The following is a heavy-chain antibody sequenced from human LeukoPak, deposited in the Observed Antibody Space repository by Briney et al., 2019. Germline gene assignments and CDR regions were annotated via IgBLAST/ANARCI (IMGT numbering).Heavy chain of an antibody. J-gene: IGHJ3*02. CDR2: INHSGST. V-gene: IGHV4-34*01. CDR3: ARKNYYDSRCGAFDI. Sequence: SETLSLTCAVYGGSFSGYYWSWIRQPPGKGLEWIGEINHSGSTNYNPSLKSRVTISVDTSKNQFSLKLSSVTAADTAVYYCARKNYYDSRCGAFDIWGQGTMVTVSS. CDR1: GGSFSGYY. D-gene: IGHD3-22*01.